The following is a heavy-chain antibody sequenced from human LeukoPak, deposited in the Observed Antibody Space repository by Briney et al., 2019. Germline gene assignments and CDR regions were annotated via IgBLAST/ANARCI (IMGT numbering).Heavy chain of an antibody. CDR3: AKDQYSGLGSYSWGASDF. V-gene: IGHV3-23*01. J-gene: IGHJ4*02. CDR1: GFTFSSYS. D-gene: IGHD3-10*01. CDR2: ISSIGGST. Sequence: GGSLRLSCAASGFTFSSYSMNWVRRAPGKGLEWVSGISSIGGSTVYADSVQGRFTISRDNSKNALYLQMNSLRAEHTAVYYCAKDQYSGLGSYSWGASDFWGQGTLVTVSS.